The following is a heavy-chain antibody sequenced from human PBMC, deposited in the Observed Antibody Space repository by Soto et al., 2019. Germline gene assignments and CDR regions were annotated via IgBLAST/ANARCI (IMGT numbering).Heavy chain of an antibody. CDR2: ISAYNGNT. Sequence: ASVKVSCKASGYTFTSYGISWVRQAPGQGLEWMGWISAYNGNTNYAQKLQGRVTMTTDTSPSTAYMELRSLRSDDTAVYYCAREYIVVVPAAYYYYYGMDVWGQGATVTVSS. CDR1: GYTFTSYG. J-gene: IGHJ6*02. D-gene: IGHD2-2*01. CDR3: AREYIVVVPAAYYYYYGMDV. V-gene: IGHV1-18*04.